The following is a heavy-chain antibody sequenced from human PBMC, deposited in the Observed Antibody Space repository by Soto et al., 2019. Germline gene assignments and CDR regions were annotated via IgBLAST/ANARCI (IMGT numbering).Heavy chain of an antibody. CDR3: ANGDYYDSSGTDLADY. J-gene: IGHJ4*02. CDR2: ISYDGSNK. V-gene: IGHV3-30*18. Sequence: GGSLRLSCAASGFTFSSYGMHWVRQAPGKGLEWVAVISYDGSNKYYADSVKGRFTISRDNSKNTLYLQMNSLRAEDTAVYYCANGDYYDSSGTDLADYWGQGTLVTVSS. CDR1: GFTFSSYG. D-gene: IGHD3-22*01.